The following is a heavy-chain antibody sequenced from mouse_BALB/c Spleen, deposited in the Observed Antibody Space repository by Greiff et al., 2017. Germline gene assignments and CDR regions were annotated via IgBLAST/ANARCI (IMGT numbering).Heavy chain of an antibody. V-gene: IGHV1S137*01. CDR3: ARKETAIVAGDAMDY. CDR2: ISTYYGDA. Sequence: QVQLQQSGAELVRPGVSVKISCKGSGYTFTDYAMHWVKQSHAKSLEWMGVISTYYGDASYNQKFKGKATMTVDKSSSTAYMKLARLTSKDSAIYYSARKETAIVAGDAMDYWGQGTSVTVSS. J-gene: IGHJ4*01. D-gene: IGHD1-1*01. CDR1: GYTFTDYA.